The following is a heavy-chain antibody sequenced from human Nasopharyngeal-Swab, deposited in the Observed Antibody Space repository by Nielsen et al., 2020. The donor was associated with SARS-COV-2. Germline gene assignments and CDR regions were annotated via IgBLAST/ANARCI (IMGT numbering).Heavy chain of an antibody. CDR3: GWVTGYSSGWRGFDY. V-gene: IGHV4-61*02. Sequence: LRLSCTVSGGSLSSDSYYWSWIRQPAGKGLEWIGRIYTSGSTNYNPSLKSRVTISVDKSKTQFSLKLSSVTAADTAVYYLGWVTGYSSGWRGFDYWGQGTLVTVSS. J-gene: IGHJ4*02. CDR2: IYTSGST. CDR1: GGSLSSDSYY. D-gene: IGHD6-19*01.